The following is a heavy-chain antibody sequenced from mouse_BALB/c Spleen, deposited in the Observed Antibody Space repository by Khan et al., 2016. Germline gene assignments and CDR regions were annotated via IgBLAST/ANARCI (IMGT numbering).Heavy chain of an antibody. D-gene: IGHD1-1*01. CDR1: GYTFTNYG. J-gene: IGHJ1*01. Sequence: QIQLVQSGPELKKPGKTVKISCKASGYTFTNYGMNWVKQAPGKGLKWMGWINTYSGESTYADDFKGRFAFSLANSANTAYLQINNLKNEAKAKYFCARYRYYYGISRYFDVWGAGTTVTVSS. CDR2: INTYSGES. CDR3: ARYRYYYGISRYFDV. V-gene: IGHV9-1*02.